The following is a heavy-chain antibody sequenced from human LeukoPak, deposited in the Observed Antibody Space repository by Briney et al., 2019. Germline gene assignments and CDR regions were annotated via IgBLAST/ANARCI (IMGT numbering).Heavy chain of an antibody. CDR1: GFTFSSYG. CDR2: ISGSGGST. V-gene: IGHV3-23*01. D-gene: IGHD3-22*01. CDR3: AKYDKDTGFDP. Sequence: GGSLRLSCAASGFTFSSYGMHWVRQAPGKGLEWVSAISGSGGSTYYADSVKGRFTISRDNSKNTLYLQMNSLRAEDTAVYYCAKYDKDTGFDPWGQGTLVTVSS. J-gene: IGHJ5*02.